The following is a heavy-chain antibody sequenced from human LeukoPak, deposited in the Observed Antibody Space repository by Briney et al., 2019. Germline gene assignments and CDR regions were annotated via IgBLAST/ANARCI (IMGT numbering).Heavy chain of an antibody. CDR3: ARGAPTGARKAFDI. CDR2: IYYSGST. D-gene: IGHD7-27*01. J-gene: IGHJ3*02. CDR1: GGSISSGDYY. Sequence: SQTLSLTCTVSGGSISSGDYYWSWIRQPPGKGLEWIGYIYYSGSTYYNPSLKSRVTISVDTSKNQFSLKLSSVTAADTAVYYCARGAPTGARKAFDIWGQGTMVTVSS. V-gene: IGHV4-30-4*01.